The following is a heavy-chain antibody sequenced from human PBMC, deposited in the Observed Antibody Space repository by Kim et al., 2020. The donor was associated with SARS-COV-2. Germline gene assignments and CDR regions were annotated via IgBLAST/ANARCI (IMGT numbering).Heavy chain of an antibody. D-gene: IGHD1-26*01. J-gene: IGHJ4*02. V-gene: IGHV1-18*01. CDR3: ARVGATKGGDY. CDR2: T. Sequence: TNYAQKLQGRVTITTDTSTSTAYMELRSLRSDDTAVYYCARVGATKGGDYWGQGTLVTVSS.